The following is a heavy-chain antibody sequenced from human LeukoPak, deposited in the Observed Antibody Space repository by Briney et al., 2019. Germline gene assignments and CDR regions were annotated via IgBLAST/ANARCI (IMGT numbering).Heavy chain of an antibody. V-gene: IGHV3-30*18. D-gene: IGHD3-10*01. CDR1: GFTFSSYG. J-gene: IGHJ6*02. CDR3: AKSPMVRGVIINGMDV. CDR2: ISYDGSNK. Sequence: PGGSPRLSCAASGFTFSSYGMHWVRQAPGKGLEWVAVISYDGSNKYYADSVKGRFTISRDNSKNTLYLQMNSLRAEDTAVYYCAKSPMVRGVIINGMDVWGQGTTVTVSS.